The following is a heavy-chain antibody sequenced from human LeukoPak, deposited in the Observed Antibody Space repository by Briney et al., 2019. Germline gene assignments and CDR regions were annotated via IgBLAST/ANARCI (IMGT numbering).Heavy chain of an antibody. V-gene: IGHV4-30-4*08. D-gene: IGHD3-22*01. CDR1: GDSISSSNYY. CDR3: ARTYYYDRSLPQH. CDR2: TYYTGST. J-gene: IGHJ4*02. Sequence: PSQTLSLTCTVSGDSISSSNYYWSWIRQPPGKGLEWIGYTYYTGSTYYNPSLKRRVIISLDTSKNQFSLNVNSVTAADTAVYYCARTYYYDRSLPQHGGQGTLVTVSS.